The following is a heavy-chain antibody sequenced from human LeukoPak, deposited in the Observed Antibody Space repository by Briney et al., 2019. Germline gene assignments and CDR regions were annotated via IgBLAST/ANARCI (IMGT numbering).Heavy chain of an antibody. CDR3: ARQFYYDTRAYFDF. V-gene: IGHV4-38-2*02. CDR2: IFHSGST. Sequence: SDTLSLTCTVSGYSISSGYYWGWIRQPPGKGLEWVGNIFHSGSTYYNPSLESRVTISVDTVDTSKNQFSLKLSSVTAADTAVYYCARQFYYDTRAYFDFWGQGALVTVSS. D-gene: IGHD3-22*01. CDR1: GYSISSGYY. J-gene: IGHJ4*02.